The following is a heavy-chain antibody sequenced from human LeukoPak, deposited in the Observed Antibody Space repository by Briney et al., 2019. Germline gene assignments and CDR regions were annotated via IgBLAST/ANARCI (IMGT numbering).Heavy chain of an antibody. CDR1: GGSISSRSYY. V-gene: IGHV4-39*07. CDR2: IYYSGIT. Sequence: WETLSLTCTVSGGSISSRSYYWGWIRQPPGKWLEWIGSIYYSGITYYNPSLKSRVTISVDTSKNQFSLKLSSVTAADTAVYYCAREDTDMAPGFDSWGQGTLVTVSS. CDR3: AREDTDMAPGFDS. D-gene: IGHD5-18*01. J-gene: IGHJ4*02.